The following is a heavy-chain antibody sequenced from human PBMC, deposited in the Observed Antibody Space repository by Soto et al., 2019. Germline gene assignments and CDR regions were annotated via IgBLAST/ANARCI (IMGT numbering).Heavy chain of an antibody. CDR3: AKGAGDRLSLGMDV. D-gene: IGHD1-26*01. Sequence: QVQLVESGGGVVQPGWSLRLSCAASGFSISAYGMEWVRQAPGQGLEWVALISYDGSNTYYADSVKGRFTISRDNSKDTLFLQMTGLRREDTAVYYCAKGAGDRLSLGMDVWGQGTTVTVSS. J-gene: IGHJ6*02. V-gene: IGHV3-30*18. CDR2: ISYDGSNT. CDR1: GFSISAYG.